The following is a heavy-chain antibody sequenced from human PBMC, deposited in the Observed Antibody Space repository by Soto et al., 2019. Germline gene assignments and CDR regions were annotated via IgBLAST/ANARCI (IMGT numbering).Heavy chain of an antibody. Sequence: PSETLSLTCAVSGGSISSSNWWSWVRQPPGKGLEWIGEIYHSGSTNYNPSLKSRVTISVDKSKNQFSLKLSSVTAADTAVYYCARDRKLFGEFIPSYYYYYGMGAWGKGITVKVYS. J-gene: IGHJ6*04. CDR3: ARDRKLFGEFIPSYYYYYGMGA. CDR1: GGSISSSNW. D-gene: IGHD3-10*02. CDR2: IYHSGST. V-gene: IGHV4-4*02.